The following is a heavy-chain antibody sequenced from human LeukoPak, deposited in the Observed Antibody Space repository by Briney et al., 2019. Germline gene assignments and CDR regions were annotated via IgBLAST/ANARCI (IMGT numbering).Heavy chain of an antibody. Sequence: SESVSLTCTVSGVSISSYYWSWMRQPPGKGLEWIGYIYYSGSTNYNPSLKSRVTISVDTSKNQFSLKLSSVTAADTAVYYCARATCSGGSCYYPYWGQGTLVTVSS. D-gene: IGHD2-15*01. J-gene: IGHJ4*02. CDR2: IYYSGST. CDR1: GVSISSYY. CDR3: ARATCSGGSCYYPY. V-gene: IGHV4-59*01.